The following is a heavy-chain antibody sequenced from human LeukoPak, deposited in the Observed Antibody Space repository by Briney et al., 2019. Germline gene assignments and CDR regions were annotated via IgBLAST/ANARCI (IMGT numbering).Heavy chain of an antibody. Sequence: PSETLSLTCTVSGGSISSSSFYWGWIRQPPGKGLEWIGSIYPSGSTYYNPSLKGRVTISLDTAKNHFSLRLSSLTAADTSVYYCARALRYSSGVYLFYFDFWGQGTLVTVSS. CDR3: ARALRYSSGVYLFYFDF. J-gene: IGHJ4*02. CDR2: IYPSGST. V-gene: IGHV4-39*02. CDR1: GGSISSSSFY. D-gene: IGHD3-22*01.